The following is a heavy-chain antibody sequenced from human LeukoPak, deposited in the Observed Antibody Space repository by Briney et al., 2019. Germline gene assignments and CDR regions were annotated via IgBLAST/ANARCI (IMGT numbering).Heavy chain of an antibody. J-gene: IGHJ4*02. CDR1: GFTFSSYA. CDR3: AKAYKADY. D-gene: IGHD1-14*01. V-gene: IGHV3-23*01. CDR2: ISGSGGGGST. Sequence: GGSLRLSCAASGFTFSSYAMSWARQAPGKGLEWVSAISGSGGGGSTYYADSVKGRFTISRDNSKNTLYLQMNSLGAEDTAIYYCAKAYKADYWGQGTLVTVSS.